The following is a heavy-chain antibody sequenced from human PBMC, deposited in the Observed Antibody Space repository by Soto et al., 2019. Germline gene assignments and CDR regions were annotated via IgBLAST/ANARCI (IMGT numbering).Heavy chain of an antibody. CDR1: GYTFTSYG. CDR3: ARYCSGGSCYETFDY. J-gene: IGHJ4*02. D-gene: IGHD2-15*01. V-gene: IGHV1-18*01. Sequence: QVQLVQSGAEVKKPGASVKVSCKASGYTFTSYGISWVRQAPGQGREWMGWISAYNGNTNYAQKLQGRVTMTTDTSTSTAYMELRSLRSDDTAVYYCARYCSGGSCYETFDYWGQGTLVTVSS. CDR2: ISAYNGNT.